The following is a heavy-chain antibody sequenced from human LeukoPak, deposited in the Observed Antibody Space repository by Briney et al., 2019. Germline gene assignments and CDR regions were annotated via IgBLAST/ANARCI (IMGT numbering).Heavy chain of an antibody. V-gene: IGHV3-23*01. CDR3: AKMESRVVPAAPFDY. Sequence: PGGSLRLSCAASGFTFSSYAMSWVLQAPGKGLEWVSAISGSGGSTYYADSVKGRFTISRDNSKNTLYLQMNSLRAEDTAVYYCAKMESRVVPAAPFDYWGQGTLVTVSS. D-gene: IGHD2-2*01. CDR2: ISGSGGST. CDR1: GFTFSSYA. J-gene: IGHJ4*02.